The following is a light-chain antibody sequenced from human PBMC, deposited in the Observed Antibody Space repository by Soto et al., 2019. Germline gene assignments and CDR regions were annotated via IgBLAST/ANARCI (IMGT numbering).Light chain of an antibody. CDR1: QSISSY. CDR3: QQSYSTPRK. CDR2: GAS. V-gene: IGKV1-39*01. Sequence: DIQMTQAPSSLSASVGDRLTITCRASQSISSYLYWYQQKAGKAPKLLIYGASTLQNGVPPRVTGSASGTDFTLIVSSLQTENFANAYCQQSYSTPRKFGQGTKVEIK. J-gene: IGKJ1*01.